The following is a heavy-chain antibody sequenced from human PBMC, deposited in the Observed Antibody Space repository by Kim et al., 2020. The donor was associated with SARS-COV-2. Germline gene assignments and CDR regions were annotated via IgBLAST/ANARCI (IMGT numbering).Heavy chain of an antibody. J-gene: IGHJ5*02. Sequence: KFQGRGTITRDTSASTAYMELSSLRSEDTAVYYCARDHDKAVAGTSGLDPWGQGTLVTVSS. D-gene: IGHD6-19*01. CDR3: ARDHDKAVAGTSGLDP. V-gene: IGHV1-3*01.